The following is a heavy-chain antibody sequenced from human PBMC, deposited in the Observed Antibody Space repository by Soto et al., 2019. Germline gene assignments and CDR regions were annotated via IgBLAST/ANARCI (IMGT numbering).Heavy chain of an antibody. V-gene: IGHV3-30-3*01. CDR1: GFTFSSYA. J-gene: IGHJ5*02. Sequence: GGSLRLSCAASGFTFSSYAMHWVRQAPGKGLEWVAVISYDGSNKYYADSVKGRFTISRDNSKNTLYLQMNSLRAEDTAVYYCAGGALLWFGELRSWFDPWGQGTLVTVSS. CDR2: ISYDGSNK. CDR3: AGGALLWFGELRSWFDP. D-gene: IGHD3-10*01.